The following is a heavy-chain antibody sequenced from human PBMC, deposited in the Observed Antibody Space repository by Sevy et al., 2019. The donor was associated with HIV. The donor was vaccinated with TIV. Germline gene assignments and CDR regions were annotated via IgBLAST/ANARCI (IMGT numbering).Heavy chain of an antibody. CDR1: GGSISSSSYY. CDR2: IYYSGST. V-gene: IGHV4-39*01. J-gene: IGHJ3*02. Sequence: SETLSLTCTVSGGSISSSSYYWGWIRQPPGKGLEWIGSIYYSGSTYYNPSLKSRVTISVDTSKNQFSLKLGSVTAADTAVYYCARHPYDFWSGYYRGDAFDIWGQGTMVTVSS. CDR3: ARHPYDFWSGYYRGDAFDI. D-gene: IGHD3-3*01.